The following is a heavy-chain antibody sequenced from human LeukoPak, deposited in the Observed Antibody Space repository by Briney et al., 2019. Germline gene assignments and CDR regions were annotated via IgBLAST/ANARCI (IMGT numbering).Heavy chain of an antibody. CDR1: GGSISSSNW. D-gene: IGHD3-10*01. Sequence: PSETLSLTCAVSGGSISSSNWWSWVRQPPGKGLEWIGEIYHSGSTNYNPSLKSRVTISVDKSKNQFSLKLSSVTAADTAVYYCARDRDYYGSGSYYRHYDYRGQGTLVTVSS. CDR3: ARDRDYYGSGSYYRHYDY. CDR2: IYHSGST. V-gene: IGHV4-4*02. J-gene: IGHJ4*02.